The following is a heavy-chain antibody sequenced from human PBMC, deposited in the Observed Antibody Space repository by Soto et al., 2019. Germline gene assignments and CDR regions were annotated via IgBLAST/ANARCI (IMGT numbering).Heavy chain of an antibody. CDR3: AREIGGYYYYYYMDV. CDR1: GGTFSSYT. J-gene: IGHJ6*03. V-gene: IGHV1-69*04. D-gene: IGHD3-10*01. Sequence: SVKVSCKASGGTFSSYTISWVRQDPGQGLEWMGRIIPILGIANYAQKFQGRVTITADKSTSTAYMELSSLRSEDTAVYYCAREIGGYYYYYYMDVWGKGTTVTVSS. CDR2: IIPILGIA.